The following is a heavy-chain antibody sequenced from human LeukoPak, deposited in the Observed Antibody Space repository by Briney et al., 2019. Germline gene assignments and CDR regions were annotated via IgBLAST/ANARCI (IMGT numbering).Heavy chain of an antibody. CDR3: ARVYGDSTFDY. CDR2: IYTSGST. D-gene: IGHD4-17*01. J-gene: IGHJ4*02. CDR1: GGSFSGYY. V-gene: IGHV4-59*10. Sequence: SSETLSLTCAVYGGSFSGYYWSWIRQPPGKGLEWIGRIYTSGSTNYNPSLKSRVTISVDTSKNQFSLKLSSVTAADTAVYYCARVYGDSTFDYWGQGTLVTVSS.